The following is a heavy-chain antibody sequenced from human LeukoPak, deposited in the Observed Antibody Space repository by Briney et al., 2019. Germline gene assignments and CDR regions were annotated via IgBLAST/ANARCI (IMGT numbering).Heavy chain of an antibody. Sequence: GGSLRLSCAASGYTFDDYGMSWVRQAPGKGLEWVSTINWDGDSTDYADSVKGRFTISRDNAKNSLYLHLSSLTVEDTAFYYCAKLDIAAAGEWGQGTLVTVSS. J-gene: IGHJ4*02. CDR1: GYTFDDYG. D-gene: IGHD6-13*01. V-gene: IGHV3-20*04. CDR2: INWDGDST. CDR3: AKLDIAAAGE.